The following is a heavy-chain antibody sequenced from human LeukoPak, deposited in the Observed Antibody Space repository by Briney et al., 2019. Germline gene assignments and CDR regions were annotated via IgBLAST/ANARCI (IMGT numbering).Heavy chain of an antibody. CDR3: ARVDKRGSSWYGGWFDP. CDR1: GGSISGYY. J-gene: IGHJ5*02. Sequence: SETLSLTCTVSGGSISGYYWSWIRQPPGKGLEWIGYIYYSGSTNYNPSLKSRVTISVDTSKNQFFLKLSSVTAADTAVYYCARVDKRGSSWYGGWFDPWGQGTLVTVSS. CDR2: IYYSGST. D-gene: IGHD6-13*01. V-gene: IGHV4-59*01.